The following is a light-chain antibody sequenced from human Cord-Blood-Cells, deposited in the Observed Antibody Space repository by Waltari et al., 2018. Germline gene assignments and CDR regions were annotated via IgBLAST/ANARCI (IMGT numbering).Light chain of an antibody. CDR1: QSVSSRY. CDR2: GAS. V-gene: IGKV3-20*01. CDR3: QQYGSSPVT. J-gene: IGKJ5*01. Sequence: EIVLTQSPGTLSSSSAERAPLSCRASQSVSSRYSAWYQQQPGQSPRLLIYGASSRATGIPDRFSGSGAGTDFTLPISRLEPEDFAVYYCQQYGSSPVTFGQGTRLEIK.